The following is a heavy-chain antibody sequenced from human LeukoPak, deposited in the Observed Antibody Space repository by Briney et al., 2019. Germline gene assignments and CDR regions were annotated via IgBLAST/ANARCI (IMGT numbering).Heavy chain of an antibody. CDR2: IYYSGST. CDR1: GGSISSHY. J-gene: IGHJ4*02. D-gene: IGHD1-26*01. V-gene: IGHV4-59*11. CDR3: ARRYSGSYGQFDY. Sequence: SETLSLTCTVSGGSISSHYWSWIRQPPGKGLEWIGYIYYSGSTNYNPSFKSRVTISVDTSKNQFSLKVNSVTAADTAVYYCARRYSGSYGQFDYWGQGTLVTVSS.